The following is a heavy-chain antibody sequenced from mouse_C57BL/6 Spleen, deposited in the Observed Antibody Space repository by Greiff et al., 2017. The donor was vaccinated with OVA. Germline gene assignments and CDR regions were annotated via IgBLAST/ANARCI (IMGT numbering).Heavy chain of an antibody. V-gene: IGHV1-50*01. CDR2: IDPSDSYT. J-gene: IGHJ3*01. CDR3: VCGGAD. CDR1: GYTFTSYW. Sequence: QVQLQQPGAELVKPGASVKLSCKASGYTFTSYWMQWVKQRPGQGLEWIGEIDPSDSYTNYNQKFKGKATLTVDTSSSTAYMQLSSLTSEDSAVYYCVCGGADWGQGTLVTVSA.